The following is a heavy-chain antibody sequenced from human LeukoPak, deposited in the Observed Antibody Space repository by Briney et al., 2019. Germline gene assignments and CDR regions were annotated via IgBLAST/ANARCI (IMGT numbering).Heavy chain of an antibody. J-gene: IGHJ6*02. V-gene: IGHV3-11*04. Sequence: GGSLRLSCAASGFTFSDYYMSWIRQAPGKGLEWVSYISSSGSTIYYADSVKGRFTISRDNAKNSLYLQMNSLRAEDTAVYYCARLDYDFWSGYFYYYYGMDVWGQGTTVTVSS. D-gene: IGHD3-3*01. CDR1: GFTFSDYY. CDR3: ARLDYDFWSGYFYYYYGMDV. CDR2: ISSSGSTI.